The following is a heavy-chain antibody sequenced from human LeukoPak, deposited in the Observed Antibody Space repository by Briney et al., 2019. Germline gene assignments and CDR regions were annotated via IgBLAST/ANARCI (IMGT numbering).Heavy chain of an antibody. CDR1: GYTFTGYY. V-gene: IGHV1-2*02. CDR3: ARSEPVVAARSWFDP. CDR2: INPNSGGT. D-gene: IGHD2-15*01. J-gene: IGHJ5*02. Sequence: GASVKVSCKASGYTFTGYYMHWVRQAPGQGLEWMGWINPNSGGTNYAQKFQGRVTMTRDTSISTACMELSRLRSDDTAVYYCARSEPVVAARSWFDPWGQGTLVTVSS.